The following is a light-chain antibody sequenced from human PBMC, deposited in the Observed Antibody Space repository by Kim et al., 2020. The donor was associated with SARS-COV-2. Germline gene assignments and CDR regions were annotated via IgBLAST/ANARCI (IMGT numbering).Light chain of an antibody. V-gene: IGKV3-11*01. CDR3: QQRSNWPLT. J-gene: IGKJ4*01. CDR1: QSVSNY. Sequence: LAPGERATLSCRAHQSVSNYLAWYQQKPGQATRLLIDDASNRATGIPARFSGSGSWTDFTLTISSLEPEDFAVYYCQQRSNWPLTFGGGTKVDIK. CDR2: DAS.